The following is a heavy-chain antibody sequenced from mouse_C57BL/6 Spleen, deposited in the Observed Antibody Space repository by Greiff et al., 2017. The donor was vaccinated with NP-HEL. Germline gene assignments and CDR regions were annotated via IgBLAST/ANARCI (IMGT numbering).Heavy chain of an antibody. CDR2: INPNNGGN. V-gene: IGHV1-26*01. J-gene: IGHJ2*01. CDR1: GYTFTDYY. CDR3: ARKRTPTVVPYFDY. D-gene: IGHD1-1*01. Sequence: EVMLQQSGPELVKPGASVKISCKASGYTFTDYYMNWVKQSHGKSLEGIGEINPNNGGNSYNQKFMGKATLTVDKSSSTAYMELRSLTSEDSAVYYCARKRTPTVVPYFDYWGQGTTLTVSS.